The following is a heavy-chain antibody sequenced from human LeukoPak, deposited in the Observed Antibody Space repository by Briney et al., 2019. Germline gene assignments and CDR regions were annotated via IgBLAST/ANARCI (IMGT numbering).Heavy chain of an antibody. Sequence: KPSQTLSLTCTVSGGSISSGDYYWSWIRQPPGKGLEWIGYIYYSGSTYYNPSLKSRVTISVDTSKNQFSLKLSSVTAADTAVYYCARGFGDDILTEFDYWGQGTLVTVSS. V-gene: IGHV4-30-4*01. CDR1: GGSISSGDYY. CDR3: ARGFGDDILTEFDY. D-gene: IGHD3-9*01. CDR2: IYYSGST. J-gene: IGHJ4*02.